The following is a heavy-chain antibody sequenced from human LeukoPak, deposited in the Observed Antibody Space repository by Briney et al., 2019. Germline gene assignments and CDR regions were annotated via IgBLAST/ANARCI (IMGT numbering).Heavy chain of an antibody. CDR1: GYTFTSYG. J-gene: IGHJ4*02. Sequence: ASVKVSCKASGYTFTSYGISWVRQAPGQGLEWMGWINPNSGGTNYAQKFQGRVTMTRDTSISTAYMELSRLRSDDTAVYYCARVSSSSWYYFDYWGQGTLVTVSS. CDR2: INPNSGGT. CDR3: ARVSSSSWYYFDY. D-gene: IGHD6-13*01. V-gene: IGHV1-2*02.